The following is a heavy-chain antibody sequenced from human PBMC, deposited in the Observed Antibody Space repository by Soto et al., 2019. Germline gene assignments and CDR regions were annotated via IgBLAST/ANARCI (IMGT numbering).Heavy chain of an antibody. Sequence: GGSLRLSCAASGFTFSSYGMHWVRQAPGKGLEWVAVIWDDGSNKYYADSVKGRFTISRDDAKNTLYLQMNSLRDEDTAVYYCARDSYWSPHIWAPGTMVTVSS. CDR3: ARDSYWSPHI. J-gene: IGHJ3*02. D-gene: IGHD2-15*01. V-gene: IGHV3-33*01. CDR1: GFTFSSYG. CDR2: IWDDGSNK.